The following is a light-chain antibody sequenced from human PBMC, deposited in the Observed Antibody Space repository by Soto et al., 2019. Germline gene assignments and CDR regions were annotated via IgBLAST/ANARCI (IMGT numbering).Light chain of an antibody. Sequence: QPVLTQSPSASASLGASVKLTCTLSSVHSSYAIAWHQQQPEKGPRYLMKLNSDGSHRKGDGIPDRFSGSSSGAERYLTISSLQSEDEADYYCQTWGTGIHVFGTGTKLTVL. J-gene: IGLJ1*01. CDR2: LNSDGSH. V-gene: IGLV4-69*01. CDR3: QTWGTGIHV. CDR1: SVHSSYA.